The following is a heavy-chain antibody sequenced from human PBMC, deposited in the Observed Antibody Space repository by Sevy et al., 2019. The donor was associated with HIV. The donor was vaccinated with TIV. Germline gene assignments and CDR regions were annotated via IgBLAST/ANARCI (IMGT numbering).Heavy chain of an antibody. V-gene: IGHV3-30*18. CDR2: ISIDGSNK. D-gene: IGHD2-15*01. Sequence: GGSLRLSCAASGFTFKYHGMHWVRQAPGKGLEWLSLISIDGSNKYYADSVKGRFTISRKNAKNTVSVQMNSLRPEDTATYYCAKDGGQIDIDYWGPGILVTVSS. CDR3: AKDGGQIDIDY. J-gene: IGHJ4*02. CDR1: GFTFKYHG.